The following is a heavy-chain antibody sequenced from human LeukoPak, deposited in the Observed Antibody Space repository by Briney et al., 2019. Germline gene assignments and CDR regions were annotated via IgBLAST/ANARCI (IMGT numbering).Heavy chain of an antibody. J-gene: IGHJ4*02. CDR3: ARDSSTAVAGFFDY. D-gene: IGHD6-19*01. V-gene: IGHV4-59*01. Sequence: SETLSLTCTVSGGSISSYYWNWIRQPPGKGLEWIGYIFYSGNTKYNPSLRSRVSISVDTSKNQVSLKLNSVTAADTAVYYCARDSSTAVAGFFDYWGQGTLVTVSS. CDR2: IFYSGNT. CDR1: GGSISSYY.